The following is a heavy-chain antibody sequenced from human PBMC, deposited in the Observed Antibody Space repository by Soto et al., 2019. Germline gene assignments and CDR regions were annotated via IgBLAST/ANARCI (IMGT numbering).Heavy chain of an antibody. CDR3: VKGPDRSSAYYYYYYGMDV. D-gene: IGHD6-6*01. Sequence: PGWSLRLSCSASGFTFSSYAMHWVRQGTGKGLEYVSAISSNGGSTYYADSVKGIFTISRDNSKNTLYLQMSSLRAEDTAGYYCVKGPDRSSAYYYYYYGMDVWGQGTTVTVSS. V-gene: IGHV3-64D*06. J-gene: IGHJ6*02. CDR2: ISSNGGST. CDR1: GFTFSSYA.